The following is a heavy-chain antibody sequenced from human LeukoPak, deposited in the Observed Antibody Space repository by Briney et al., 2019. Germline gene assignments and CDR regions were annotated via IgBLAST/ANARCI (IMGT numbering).Heavy chain of an antibody. CDR1: GYSFTSYW. CDR2: IYPGDSDT. CDR3: ARHRYRRRIPFRVTEPYYYYYYGMDV. J-gene: IGHJ6*02. Sequence: LGESLKISCKGSGYSFTSYWIGWVRQMPGKGLEWMGIIYPGDSDTRYSPSFQGQVTISADKSISTAYLQWSSLKASDTAMYYCARHRYRRRIPFRVTEPYYYYYYGMDVWGQGTTVTVSS. D-gene: IGHD1-14*01. V-gene: IGHV5-51*01.